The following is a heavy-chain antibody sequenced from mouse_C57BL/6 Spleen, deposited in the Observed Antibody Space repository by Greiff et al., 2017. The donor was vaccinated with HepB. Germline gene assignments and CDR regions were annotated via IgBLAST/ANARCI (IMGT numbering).Heavy chain of an antibody. CDR2: INPGSGGT. Sequence: QVQLQQSGAELVRPGTSVKVSCKASGYAFTNYLIEWVKQRPGQGLEWIGVINPGSGGTNYNEKFKGKATLTADKSSCTAYMQLSSLASEDSAVYFCAREGDYGNHFPFAYWGQGTPVTVAA. CDR1: GYAFTNYL. V-gene: IGHV1-54*01. D-gene: IGHD2-1*01. CDR3: AREGDYGNHFPFAY. J-gene: IGHJ3*01.